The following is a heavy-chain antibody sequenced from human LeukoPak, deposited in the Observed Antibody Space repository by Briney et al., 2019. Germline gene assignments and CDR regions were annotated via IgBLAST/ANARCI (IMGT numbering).Heavy chain of an antibody. V-gene: IGHV1-24*01. CDR1: GYTFNELS. Sequence: ASVKVSCKVSGYTFNELSMHWVRQAPGKGLEWMGGFDPEKGKTIYAQKFQGRVTMTEDTSTDTAYMELSSLTSEDTAVYYCARVTYGSSPDYYYYYYMDVWGKGTTVTVSS. CDR2: FDPEKGKT. CDR3: ARVTYGSSPDYYYYYYMDV. D-gene: IGHD6-13*01. J-gene: IGHJ6*03.